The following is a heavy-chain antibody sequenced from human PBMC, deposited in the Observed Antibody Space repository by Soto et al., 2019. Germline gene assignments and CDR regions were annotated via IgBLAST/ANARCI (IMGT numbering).Heavy chain of an antibody. CDR3: AKDRGGDCPDNSCYFGADY. Sequence: SGGSLRLSCVGSGLTFSSYGMHWVRQAPGKGLECVAVISDTGSSHYYAASVEGRFTISRENSKNTLSLHMDRLRVEDTAVYYCAKDRGGDCPDNSCYFGADYWGQGTPVTVSS. V-gene: IGHV3-30*18. J-gene: IGHJ4*02. D-gene: IGHD2-2*01. CDR2: ISDTGSSH. CDR1: GLTFSSYG.